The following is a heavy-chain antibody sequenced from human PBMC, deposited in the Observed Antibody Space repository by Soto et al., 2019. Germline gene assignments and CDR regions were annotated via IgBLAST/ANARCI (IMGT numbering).Heavy chain of an antibody. Sequence: SETLSLTYIVYGGAFRCFYWSRIRQPPGRWLEWIGEINHSGSTNYNPSLKSRVTISVDTSKNQFSLKLSSVTAADTAVYYCARGHGRRLLEWLLHRYYYGMDVWGQGTTVT. CDR3: ARGHGRRLLEWLLHRYYYGMDV. J-gene: IGHJ6*02. V-gene: IGHV4-34*01. D-gene: IGHD3-3*01. CDR2: INHSGST. CDR1: GGAFRCFY.